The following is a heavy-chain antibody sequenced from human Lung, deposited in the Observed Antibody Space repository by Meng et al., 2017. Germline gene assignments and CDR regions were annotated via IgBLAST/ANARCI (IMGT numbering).Heavy chain of an antibody. V-gene: IGHV4-34*01. CDR3: ARGPTTMAHDFDY. Sequence: QGELQQWGEGLLKPSETLSLTGVGSGGSFSDYYWSWIRQPPGKGLEWIGEINHSGSTNYNPSLESRATISVDTSQNNLSLKLSSVTAADSAVYYCARGPTTMAHDFDYWGQGTLVTVSS. D-gene: IGHD4-11*01. CDR1: GGSFSDYY. CDR2: INHSGST. J-gene: IGHJ4*02.